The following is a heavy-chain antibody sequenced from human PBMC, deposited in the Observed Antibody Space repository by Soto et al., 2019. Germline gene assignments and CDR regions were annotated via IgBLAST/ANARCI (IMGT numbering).Heavy chain of an antibody. J-gene: IGHJ5*02. Sequence: GESLKISCKGSGYSFTSYWIGWVRQMPGKGLEWMGIIYPGDSDTRYSPSFQGQVTISADKSISTAYLQWSSLKASDTAMYYCARLGHQYAQFNWFDPGGQGTLVTVSS. CDR3: ARLGHQYAQFNWFDP. CDR2: IYPGDSDT. V-gene: IGHV5-51*01. CDR1: GYSFTSYW.